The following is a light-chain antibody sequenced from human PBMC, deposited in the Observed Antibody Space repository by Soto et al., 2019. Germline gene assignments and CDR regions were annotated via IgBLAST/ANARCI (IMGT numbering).Light chain of an antibody. CDR2: EVS. CDR1: NSDVGHYNL. V-gene: IGLV2-23*02. CDR3: CSYAGSSTRV. J-gene: IGLJ1*01. Sequence: QSGLTQPASVSETPAQSISISCTGTNSDVGHYNLVSWYQQYPGKAPKLMIYEVSKRPSGVSSRFSGSKSANTALLTISGLQAEDEADYYCCSYAGSSTRVSGTGPKVTVI.